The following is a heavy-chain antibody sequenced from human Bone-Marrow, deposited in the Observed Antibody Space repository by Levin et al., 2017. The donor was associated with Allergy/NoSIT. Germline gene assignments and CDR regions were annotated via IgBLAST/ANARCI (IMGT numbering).Heavy chain of an antibody. CDR1: GFTFSSYE. Sequence: GESLKISCAASGFTFSSYEMNWVRQAPGKGLEWVSYISSSGSTIYYADSVKGRFTISRDNAKNSLYLQMNSLRAEDTAVYYCARDQNYYDSSGYPIWGQGTMVTVSS. D-gene: IGHD3-22*01. J-gene: IGHJ3*02. CDR2: ISSSGSTI. CDR3: ARDQNYYDSSGYPI. V-gene: IGHV3-48*03.